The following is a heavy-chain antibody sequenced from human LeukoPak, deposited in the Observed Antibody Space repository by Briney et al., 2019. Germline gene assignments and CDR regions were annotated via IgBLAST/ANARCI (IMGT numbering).Heavy chain of an antibody. J-gene: IGHJ5*02. Sequence: PGGSLRLSCAASGFTFSSYSVNWVRQAPGKGLEWVSSISSSSSYIYYADSVKGRFTISRDNAKNSLYLQVNSLRAEDTAVYYCAREGLSTLNWFDPWGQGTLVTVSS. V-gene: IGHV3-21*01. D-gene: IGHD3-16*02. CDR2: ISSSSSYI. CDR1: GFTFSSYS. CDR3: AREGLSTLNWFDP.